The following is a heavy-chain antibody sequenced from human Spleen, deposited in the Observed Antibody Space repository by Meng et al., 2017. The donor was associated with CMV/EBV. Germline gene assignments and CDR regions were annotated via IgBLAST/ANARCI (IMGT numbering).Heavy chain of an antibody. CDR1: GFTFSSYS. Sequence: GESLKISCAASGFTFSSYSMNWVRQAPGKGLEWVSYISSSSSTIYYADSVKGRFTISRDNAKNSPYLQMNSLRAEDTAVYYCARDGPSSNYPNWFDPWGQGTLVTVSS. CDR3: ARDGPSSNYPNWFDP. J-gene: IGHJ5*02. CDR2: ISSSSSTI. D-gene: IGHD4-11*01. V-gene: IGHV3-48*04.